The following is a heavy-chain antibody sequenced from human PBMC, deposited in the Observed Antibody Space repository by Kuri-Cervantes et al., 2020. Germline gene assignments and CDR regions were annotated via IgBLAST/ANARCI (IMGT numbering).Heavy chain of an antibody. CDR1: GGTFSSYA. Sequence: SVKVSCKASGGTFSSYAISWVRQAPGQGLEWMGGIIPIFGTTNYAQKFQGRVTMTTDTSTSTAYMELRSLRSDDTAVYYCARDPDTERDSSSWYLNEEDAFDIWGQGTMVTVSS. V-gene: IGHV1-69*05. CDR3: ARDPDTERDSSSWYLNEEDAFDI. D-gene: IGHD6-13*01. J-gene: IGHJ3*02. CDR2: IIPIFGTT.